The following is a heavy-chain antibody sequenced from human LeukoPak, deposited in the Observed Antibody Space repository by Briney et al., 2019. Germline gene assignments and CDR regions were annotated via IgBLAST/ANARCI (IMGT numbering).Heavy chain of an antibody. Sequence: PGGSLRLSCAASGFIFSTYWMSWVRQAPGKGLEWVATMTHDGSDEYYLDSVKGRFTISRDSAKNSIYLQMNSLRVEDTSTYYCAKGDLDNWGQGTLVTVSS. J-gene: IGHJ4*02. CDR1: GFIFSTYW. V-gene: IGHV3-7*01. CDR2: MTHDGSDE. CDR3: AKGDLDN.